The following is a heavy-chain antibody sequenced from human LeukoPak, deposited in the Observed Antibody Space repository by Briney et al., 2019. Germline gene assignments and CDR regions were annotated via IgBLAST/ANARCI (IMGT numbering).Heavy chain of an antibody. J-gene: IGHJ4*02. V-gene: IGHV4-59*01. D-gene: IGHD1-26*01. CDR2: IYYSGST. CDR1: GGSISSYY. Sequence: SETLSLTCTVSGGSISSYYWSRIRQPPGKGLEWIGYIYYSGSTNYNPSLKSRVTISVDTSKNQFSLKLSSVTAADTAVYYCAGQWASYFDYWGQGTLVTVSS. CDR3: AGQWASYFDY.